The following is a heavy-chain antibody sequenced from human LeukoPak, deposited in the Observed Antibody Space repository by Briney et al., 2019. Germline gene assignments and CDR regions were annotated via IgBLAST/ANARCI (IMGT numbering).Heavy chain of an antibody. J-gene: IGHJ5*02. D-gene: IGHD2-2*01. Sequence: ASVKASCKASGYTFTSYYVHWVRQAPGQGLEWMGIINPSGGSTSYTQKFQGRVTMSRDTSTSTVYMELSSLRSEDTAVYYCATETPAGLAWGQGTLVTVSS. CDR3: ATETPAGLA. CDR2: INPSGGST. CDR1: GYTFTSYY. V-gene: IGHV1-46*01.